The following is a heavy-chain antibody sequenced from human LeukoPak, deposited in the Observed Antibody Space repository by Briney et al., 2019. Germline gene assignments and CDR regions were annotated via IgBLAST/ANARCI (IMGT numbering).Heavy chain of an antibody. Sequence: GGSLRLSCAASGFTFSNFGMHWVRQAPGKGLEWVAAVLYDGSKKFYSDSVKGRFSIYRDNSNYTLFVQMHSLRPDDTAVYYCANFDGSSQTFHLWGQGTMVTVSS. D-gene: IGHD6-13*01. J-gene: IGHJ3*01. CDR1: GFTFSNFG. V-gene: IGHV3-30*18. CDR2: VLYDGSKK. CDR3: ANFDGSSQTFHL.